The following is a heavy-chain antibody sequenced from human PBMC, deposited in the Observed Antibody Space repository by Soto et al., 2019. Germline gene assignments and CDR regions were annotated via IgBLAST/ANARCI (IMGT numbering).Heavy chain of an antibody. CDR1: GRSFISYC. V-gene: IGHV5-51*01. D-gene: IGHD6-13*01. J-gene: IGHJ6*02. CDR3: ARTAAAGKYYYGVDV. CDR2: IYPGDSDT. Sequence: GASLMIRSTCSGRSFISYCTGSVSQMPGKGLEWMGIIYPGDSDTRYSPSFQGQVTISADKSISTAYLQWSSLKASDTAMYYCARTAAAGKYYYGVDVWGQGTTVTVSS.